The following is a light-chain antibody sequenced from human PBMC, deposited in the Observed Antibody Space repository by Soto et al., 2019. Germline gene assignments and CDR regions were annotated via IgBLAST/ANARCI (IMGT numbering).Light chain of an antibody. Sequence: QSALTQPRSVSESPGQSVTISCTGTSSDVGNYNYVSWYRQHPGKAPKLMIYDVAQRPSGVPDRFSGSKSGNTASLTISGLQAEDEADYYCCSYAGSYTGVFGGGTKVTVL. CDR1: SSDVGNYNY. J-gene: IGLJ3*02. CDR2: DVA. CDR3: CSYAGSYTGV. V-gene: IGLV2-11*01.